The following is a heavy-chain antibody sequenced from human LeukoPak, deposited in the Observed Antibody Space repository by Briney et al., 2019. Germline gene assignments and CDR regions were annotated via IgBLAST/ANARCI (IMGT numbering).Heavy chain of an antibody. CDR3: ARSHLWFGEGYFNY. J-gene: IGHJ4*02. CDR2: IYPGDSDT. D-gene: IGHD3-10*01. CDR1: GYSFTTYW. V-gene: IGHV5-51*01. Sequence: GESLKISCKGSGYSFTTYWIAWVRQMPGKGLEWMGIIYPGDSDTKYSPSFQGQVTISVDNSLNTAYLQWNSLQASDTAIYYCARSHLWFGEGYFNYWGQGTLVTVSS.